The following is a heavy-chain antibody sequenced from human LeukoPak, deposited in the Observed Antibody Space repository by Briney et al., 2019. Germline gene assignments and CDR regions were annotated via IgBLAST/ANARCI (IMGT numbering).Heavy chain of an antibody. D-gene: IGHD6-19*01. J-gene: IGHJ4*02. CDR3: AQTGGKDLGSSGWLNY. CDR1: GFSLSTSGVG. V-gene: IGHV2-5*02. Sequence: SGPTLVNPTQTLTLTCTFSGFSLSTSGVGVGWIRQPPGKALEWLALIYWDDDKGYSPSLKSRLTITKDTSKNQVVLTMTNMDPVDTATYYCAQTGGKDLGSSGWLNYWGQGTLVTVSS. CDR2: IYWDDDK.